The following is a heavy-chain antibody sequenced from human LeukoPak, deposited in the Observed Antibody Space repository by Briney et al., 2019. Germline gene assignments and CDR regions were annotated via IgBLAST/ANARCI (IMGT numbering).Heavy chain of an antibody. V-gene: IGHV4-4*07. CDR1: GGSISSYY. J-gene: IGHJ5*02. D-gene: IGHD7-27*01. Sequence: SETLSLTCTVSGGSISSYYWSWIRQPAGKGLEWIGRIYTSGSTNYNPSLKSRVTMSVDTSKNQFSLKLSSVTAADTAVYYRARDREAVANWGYDWFDPWGQGTLVSVSS. CDR3: ARDREAVANWGYDWFDP. CDR2: IYTSGST.